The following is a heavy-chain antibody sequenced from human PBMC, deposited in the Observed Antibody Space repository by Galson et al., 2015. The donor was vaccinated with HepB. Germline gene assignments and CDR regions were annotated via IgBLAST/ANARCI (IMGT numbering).Heavy chain of an antibody. D-gene: IGHD1-7*01. CDR1: GFTFSSYG. J-gene: IGHJ4*02. V-gene: IGHV3-30*18. CDR2: ISYDGSNK. Sequence: SLRLSCAASGFTFSSYGMHWVRQAPGKGLEWVAVISYDGSNKYYADSVKGRFTISRDNSKNTLYLQMNSLRAEDTAVYYCAKDLELCYYFDYWGQGTLVTASS. CDR3: AKDLELCYYFDY.